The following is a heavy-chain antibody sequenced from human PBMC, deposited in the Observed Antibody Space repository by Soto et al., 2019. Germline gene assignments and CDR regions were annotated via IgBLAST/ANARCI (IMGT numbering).Heavy chain of an antibody. D-gene: IGHD3-3*01. CDR2: ISGGGGST. CDR1: GFTFSSYA. J-gene: IGHJ3*02. Sequence: PGGSLRLSCAASGFTFSSYAMSWVRQAPGKGLEWVSAISGGGGSTYYADSVKGRFTISRDNSKNTLYLQMNSLRAEDTAVYYCAKNVRFLKWLLNDAFDIWGQGTMVTVSS. V-gene: IGHV3-23*01. CDR3: AKNVRFLKWLLNDAFDI.